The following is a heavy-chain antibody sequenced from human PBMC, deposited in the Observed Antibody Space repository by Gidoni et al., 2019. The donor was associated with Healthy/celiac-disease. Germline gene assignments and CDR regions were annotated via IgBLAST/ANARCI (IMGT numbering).Heavy chain of an antibody. V-gene: IGHV3-23*01. CDR2: ISGSGGST. CDR3: ANGPHYGGNTRVDY. D-gene: IGHD4-17*01. J-gene: IGHJ4*02. Sequence: EVQLLESGGGLVQPGGSLRLSCAASGFTFSSYAMSWVRQAPGKGLEWVSAISGSGGSTYYADSVKGRFTISRDNSKNTLYLQMNSLRAEDTAVYYCANGPHYGGNTRVDYWGQGTLVTVSS. CDR1: GFTFSSYA.